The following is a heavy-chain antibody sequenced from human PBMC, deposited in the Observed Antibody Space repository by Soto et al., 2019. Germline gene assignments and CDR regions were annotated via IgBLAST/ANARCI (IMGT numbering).Heavy chain of an antibody. V-gene: IGHV3-33*01. Sequence: QVQLVESGGGVVQPGRSLRLSCAASGFTFSSYGMNWVRQAPGKGLEWVAVIWYDGSNKYNVDSVKGRFTISRDNSKNTXYLQMNSLRVEDTAVYYCARARDNSGSNQPEYFQHWGQGTLVTVSS. CDR2: IWYDGSNK. CDR3: ARARDNSGSNQPEYFQH. D-gene: IGHD1-26*01. J-gene: IGHJ1*01. CDR1: GFTFSSYG.